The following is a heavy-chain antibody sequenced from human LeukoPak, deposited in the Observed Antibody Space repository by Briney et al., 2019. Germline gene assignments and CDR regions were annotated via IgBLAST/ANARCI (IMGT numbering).Heavy chain of an antibody. CDR1: GGTFSSYA. CDR3: ARDPDCGGDCS. Sequence: ASVKISCKASGGTFSSYAIGWVRQAPGQGLEWMGGIIPIFGTANYAQKFQGRVTITADESTSTAYMELSSLRSEDTAVYYCARDPDCGGDCSWGQGTLVTVSS. V-gene: IGHV1-69*13. CDR2: IIPIFGTA. J-gene: IGHJ5*02. D-gene: IGHD2-21*02.